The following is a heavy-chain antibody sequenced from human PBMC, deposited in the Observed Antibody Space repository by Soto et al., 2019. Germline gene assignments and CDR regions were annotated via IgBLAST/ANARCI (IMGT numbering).Heavy chain of an antibody. Sequence: GGSLRLSCAASGFSFSSYLMNWVRQAPGKGLEWVANIKQDGSQKYYVDSVKGRFTISRDNAKDSLYLQMNSLRAEDTAIYYCARSNYDFWSGGSLDIWGQGTMVTVSS. D-gene: IGHD3-3*01. CDR1: GFSFSSYL. CDR2: IKQDGSQK. CDR3: ARSNYDFWSGGSLDI. J-gene: IGHJ3*02. V-gene: IGHV3-7*03.